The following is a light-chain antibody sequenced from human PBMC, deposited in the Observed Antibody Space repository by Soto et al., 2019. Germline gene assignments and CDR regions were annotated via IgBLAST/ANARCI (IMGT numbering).Light chain of an antibody. Sequence: QSVLTQPASVSGSPGQSITTSCTGTSSDVGAYNYVSWFQQHPGKSPTLIISEVSNRPSGVSNRFSGSKSGNAASLTISGLQAEDEADYFCFSFTTDWTHVFGTGTKV. CDR2: EVS. CDR3: FSFTTDWTHV. V-gene: IGLV2-14*01. J-gene: IGLJ1*01. CDR1: SSDVGAYNY.